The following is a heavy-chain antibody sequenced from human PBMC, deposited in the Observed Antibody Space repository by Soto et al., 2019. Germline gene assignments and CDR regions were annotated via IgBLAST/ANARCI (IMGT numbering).Heavy chain of an antibody. CDR2: ISAYNGNT. V-gene: IGHV1-18*01. Sequence: ASVKVSCKASGYTFTSYGISWVRQAPGQGLEWMGWISAYNGNTNYAQKLQGRVTMTTDTSTSTAYMELRSLRSDDTAGYYCARDGPRITIFGVVIQGAFDIWGQGTMVTVSS. CDR3: ARDGPRITIFGVVIQGAFDI. D-gene: IGHD3-3*01. CDR1: GYTFTSYG. J-gene: IGHJ3*02.